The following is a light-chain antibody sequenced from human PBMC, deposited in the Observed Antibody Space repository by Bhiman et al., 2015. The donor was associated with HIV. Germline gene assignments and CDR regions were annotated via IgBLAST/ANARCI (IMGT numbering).Light chain of an antibody. CDR3: SSYTSSNTYV. CDR1: SSDVGGYNY. J-gene: IGLJ1*01. Sequence: QSALTQPASVSGSPGQSITISCTGTSSDVGGYNYVSWYQQLPGATPTLLIYRNILRPSGVPDRFSGSKSGNTASLTISGLQAEDEADYYCSSYTSSNTYVFGTGTKVTVL. CDR2: RNI. V-gene: IGLV2-14*01.